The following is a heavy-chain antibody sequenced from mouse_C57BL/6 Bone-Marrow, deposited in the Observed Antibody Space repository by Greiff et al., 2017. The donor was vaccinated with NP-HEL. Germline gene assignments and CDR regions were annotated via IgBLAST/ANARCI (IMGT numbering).Heavy chain of an antibody. V-gene: IGHV1-81*01. D-gene: IGHD2-4*01. CDR1: GYTFTSYG. Sequence: VQLQESGAELARPGASVKLSCKASGYTFTSYGISWVKQRTGQGLEWIGEIYPRSGNTYYNEKFKGKATLTADKSSSTTYMELRSLTSEDSAVDFCARRPDNDDAMDYWGQGTTVTVSS. J-gene: IGHJ4*01. CDR2: IYPRSGNT. CDR3: ARRPDNDDAMDY.